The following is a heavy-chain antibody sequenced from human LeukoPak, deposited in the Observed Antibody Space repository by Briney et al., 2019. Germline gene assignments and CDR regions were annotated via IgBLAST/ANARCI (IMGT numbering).Heavy chain of an antibody. CDR3: ARRDLGGTTGTTGFDY. J-gene: IGHJ4*02. CDR2: IYYSGST. CDR1: SVSISSYY. D-gene: IGHD1-1*01. V-gene: IGHV4-39*01. Sequence: SETLSLTCTVSSVSISSYYWGWIRQPPGKGLEWIGSIYYSGSTYYNPSLKSRVTISVDTSKNQFSLKLSSVTAADTAVYYCARRDLGGTTGTTGFDYWGQGTLVTVSS.